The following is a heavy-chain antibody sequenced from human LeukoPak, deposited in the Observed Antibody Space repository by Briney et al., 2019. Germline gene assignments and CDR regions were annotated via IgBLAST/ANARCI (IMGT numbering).Heavy chain of an antibody. D-gene: IGHD2-21*02. Sequence: SETLSLTCTVSGGSISSSSYYWGWIRQPPGTGLEWIGSIYYSGSTYYNPSLKSRVTISVDTSKNQFSLKLSSVTAADTAVYYCARHCGGDCYSGLWFDPWGQGTLVTVSS. V-gene: IGHV4-39*01. CDR3: ARHCGGDCYSGLWFDP. CDR1: GGSISSSSYY. J-gene: IGHJ5*02. CDR2: IYYSGST.